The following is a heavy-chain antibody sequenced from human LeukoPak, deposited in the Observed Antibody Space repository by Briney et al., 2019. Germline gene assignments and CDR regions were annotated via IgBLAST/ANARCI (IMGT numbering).Heavy chain of an antibody. CDR3: ARHRIFYDFWSGYYLDY. V-gene: IGHV5-51*01. J-gene: IGHJ4*02. Sequence: GESPKISCKGSGYSFTSYWIGWVRQMPGKGLEWLGFIYPGDSDTRYSPSFQGQVTISADKSISTAYLQWSSLKASDTAMYYCARHRIFYDFWSGYYLDYWGQGTLVTVSS. CDR1: GYSFTSYW. CDR2: IYPGDSDT. D-gene: IGHD3-3*01.